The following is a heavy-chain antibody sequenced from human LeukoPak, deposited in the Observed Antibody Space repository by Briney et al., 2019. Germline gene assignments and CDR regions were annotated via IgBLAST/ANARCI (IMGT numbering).Heavy chain of an antibody. CDR2: IYSGGST. D-gene: IGHD3-10*01. J-gene: IGHJ4*02. CDR1: GFTVSSNY. V-gene: IGHV3-53*01. Sequence: GGSLRLSCAASGFTVSSNYMSWVRQAPGKGLEWVSVIYSGGSTYYADSVKGRFTISRDTSKNTLYLQMNSLRAEDTAVYYCARDRRYYYGSGTYHYFDYWGQGTLVTVSS. CDR3: ARDRRYYYGSGTYHYFDY.